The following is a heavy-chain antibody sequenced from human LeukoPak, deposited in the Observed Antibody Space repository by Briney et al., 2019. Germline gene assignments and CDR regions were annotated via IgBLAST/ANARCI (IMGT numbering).Heavy chain of an antibody. D-gene: IGHD6-6*01. J-gene: IGHJ4*02. CDR3: ARGPNSNWSGLDF. CDR2: ISPTGSTT. Sequence: PGGSLRLSRTASGFSFSGHWMHWARHLPGKGLVWVSRISPTGSTTSYADSVKGRFTVSRDNAKNILYLQVNNLRAEDTAVYYCARGPNSNWSGLDFWGQGTLLTVSS. V-gene: IGHV3-74*01. CDR1: GFSFSGHW.